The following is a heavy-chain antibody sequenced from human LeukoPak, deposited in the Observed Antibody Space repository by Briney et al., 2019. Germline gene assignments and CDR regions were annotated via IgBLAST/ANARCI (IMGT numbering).Heavy chain of an antibody. V-gene: IGHV3-48*01. CDR1: GFTFSSYA. CDR2: ISSSSSTI. CDR3: ARGYYYYYYMDV. J-gene: IGHJ6*03. Sequence: GGSLRLSCAASGFTFSSYAMNWVRQAPGKGLEWVSYISSSSSTIYYADSVKGRFTISRDNAKNSLYLQMNSLRAEDTAVYYCARGYYYYYYMDVWGKGTTVTVSS.